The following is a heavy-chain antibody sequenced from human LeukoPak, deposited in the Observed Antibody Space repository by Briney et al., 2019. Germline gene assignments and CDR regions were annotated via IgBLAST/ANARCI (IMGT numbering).Heavy chain of an antibody. Sequence: GGTLRLSCAASGFTFSSYGMSWVRQAPGKGLEWVSAISGSGGSTYYADSVKGRFTISRDNAKNTLYLQMNSLRVEDTAFYYCARGEAVAGTDHWGQGVLVTVSS. CDR2: ISGSGGST. D-gene: IGHD6-19*01. J-gene: IGHJ4*02. CDR3: ARGEAVAGTDH. CDR1: GFTFSSYG. V-gene: IGHV3-23*01.